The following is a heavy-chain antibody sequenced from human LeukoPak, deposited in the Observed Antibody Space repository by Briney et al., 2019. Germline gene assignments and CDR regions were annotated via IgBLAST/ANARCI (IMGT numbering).Heavy chain of an antibody. V-gene: IGHV1-46*01. CDR3: ARENTYGYSYGMDV. CDR2: INSSGGRT. J-gene: IGHJ6*02. Sequence: ASVKVSCKASGYTFTSYHMHWVRQAPGQGLEWMGIINSSGGRTSYAQKFQGRVTMTRDTSTSTVYMELRSLRSEDTAVYYCARENTYGYSYGMDVWGQGTTVTVSS. CDR1: GYTFTSYH. D-gene: IGHD5-18*01.